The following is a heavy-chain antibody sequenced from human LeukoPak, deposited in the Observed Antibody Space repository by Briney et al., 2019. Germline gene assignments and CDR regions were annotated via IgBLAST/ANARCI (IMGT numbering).Heavy chain of an antibody. CDR3: ARDLVDYYDSSGYPYYFDY. V-gene: IGHV4-4*07. D-gene: IGHD3-22*01. CDR2: ISTSGST. J-gene: IGHJ4*02. CDR1: GCSISSYY. Sequence: SETLSLTCTVSGCSISSYYWSWIRQPAGKGLEWIGCISTSGSTIYNPSLKSRVTMSVDTSKNQFSLKLSSVTAADTAVYYCARDLVDYYDSSGYPYYFDYWDQGTLVTVSS.